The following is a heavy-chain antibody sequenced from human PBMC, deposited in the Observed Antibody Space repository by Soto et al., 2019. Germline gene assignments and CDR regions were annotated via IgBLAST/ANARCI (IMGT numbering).Heavy chain of an antibody. CDR3: AEGGFYDGFDY. V-gene: IGHV3-23*01. CDR2: ITKNSDRT. Sequence: GGSLRLSCAASGFTFNNFPMSWVRQAPGKGLEWVSSITKNSDRTFYAASVKGRFTISRDNSRNAVLLQLNSLREEDTALYYCAEGGFYDGFDYWGQGTLVTVSS. CDR1: GFTFNNFP. D-gene: IGHD5-12*01. J-gene: IGHJ4*02.